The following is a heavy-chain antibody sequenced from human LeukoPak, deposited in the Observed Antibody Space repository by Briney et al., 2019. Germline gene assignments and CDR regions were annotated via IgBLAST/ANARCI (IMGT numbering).Heavy chain of an antibody. Sequence: PGGSLRLSCAASGFTLSSYTMNWVRQAPGKGLEWVSSISSSSSYIYYADSVKGRFTISRDNAKNSLYLQMNSLRAEDTAVYYCARHAVAANFDYWGQGTLVTVSS. V-gene: IGHV3-21*01. CDR2: ISSSSSYI. CDR1: GFTLSSYT. D-gene: IGHD6-19*01. J-gene: IGHJ4*02. CDR3: ARHAVAANFDY.